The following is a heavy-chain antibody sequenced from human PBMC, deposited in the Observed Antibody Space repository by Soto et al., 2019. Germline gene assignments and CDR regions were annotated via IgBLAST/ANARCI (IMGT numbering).Heavy chain of an antibody. CDR3: ARTYYYDSSGYYYLYYFDY. J-gene: IGHJ4*02. V-gene: IGHV5-51*01. D-gene: IGHD3-22*01. Sequence: GESLKISCTGSGYSFTSYWIGWVRQMPGKGLEWMGIIYPGDSDTRYSPSFQGQVTISADKSISTAYLQWSSLKASDTAMYYCARTYYYDSSGYYYLYYFDYWGQGTLVTVSS. CDR2: IYPGDSDT. CDR1: GYSFTSYW.